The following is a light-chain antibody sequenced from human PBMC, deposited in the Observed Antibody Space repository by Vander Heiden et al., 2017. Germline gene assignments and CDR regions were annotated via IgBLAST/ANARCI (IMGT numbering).Light chain of an antibody. CDR1: SSNIGTNT. J-gene: IGLJ3*02. CDR3: AVWDDSLNGWV. V-gene: IGLV1-44*01. Sequence: QSVLTQPPSASGTPGQRFTISCSGSSSNIGTNTVNWYQQLPGTAPKLLIYSNNQRPSGVPDRFSGSKSGTSASLAISGLQSEDETDYYCAVWDDSLNGWVFGGGTKLTVL. CDR2: SNN.